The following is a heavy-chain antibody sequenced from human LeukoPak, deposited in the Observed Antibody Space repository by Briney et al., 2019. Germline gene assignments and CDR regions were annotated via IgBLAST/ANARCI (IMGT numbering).Heavy chain of an antibody. CDR1: GGSISGSRT. CDR3: ARVLTAAGLDF. CDR2: IHNDGRT. Sequence: SETLSLTCTVSGGSISGSRTWGWVRQPPGKGPEWIGNIHNDGRTASNPPLKSRVTLSLDTSTNQFSLKVNSVTAADTAFYFCARVLTAAGLDFWGQGVLVRISS. J-gene: IGHJ4*02. V-gene: IGHV4-39*07. D-gene: IGHD6-25*01.